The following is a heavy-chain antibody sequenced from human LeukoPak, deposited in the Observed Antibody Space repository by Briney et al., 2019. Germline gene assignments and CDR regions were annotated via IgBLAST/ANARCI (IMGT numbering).Heavy chain of an antibody. CDR3: ARDRTPGD. V-gene: IGHV3-7*01. J-gene: IGHJ4*02. CDR2: IKQDGSEK. Sequence: GGSLRLSCAASGFTFNNYWMSWVRQAPGKGLEWVANIKQDGSEKYYVDSVKGRFTISSDNAKNSLYLQMNSLRAEDTAVYYCARDRTPGDWGQGTLVTVSS. D-gene: IGHD1/OR15-1a*01. CDR1: GFTFNNYW.